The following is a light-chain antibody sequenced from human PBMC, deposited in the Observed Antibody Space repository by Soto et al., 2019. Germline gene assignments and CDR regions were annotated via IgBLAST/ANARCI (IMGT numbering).Light chain of an antibody. CDR3: LSFDSSLSVV. CDR1: SSNIGAGYD. Sequence: QPVLTQPPSVSGAPGQRVTISCTGSSSNIGAGYDVHWYQQLPGRAPKLLIYGNTNRPSGVPDRCSGSKSCTSASLAITGLQAEDEADYYCLSFDSSLSVVFGGGTKLTVL. CDR2: GNT. V-gene: IGLV1-40*01. J-gene: IGLJ2*01.